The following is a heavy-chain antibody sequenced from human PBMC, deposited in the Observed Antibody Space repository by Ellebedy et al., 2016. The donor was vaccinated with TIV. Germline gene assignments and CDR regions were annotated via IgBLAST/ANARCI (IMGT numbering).Heavy chain of an antibody. CDR1: GFTFSGHS. Sequence: PGGSLRLSCAASGFTFSGHSMNWVRQAPGKGLEWVSYISSSSSSKYYADSVKGRFTISRDNVKNSLYLQMNSLRDEDTAVYYCARDGAAYCGGDCQTPFDYWGQGTLVTVSS. CDR3: ARDGAAYCGGDCQTPFDY. D-gene: IGHD2-21*02. V-gene: IGHV3-48*02. J-gene: IGHJ4*02. CDR2: ISSSSSSK.